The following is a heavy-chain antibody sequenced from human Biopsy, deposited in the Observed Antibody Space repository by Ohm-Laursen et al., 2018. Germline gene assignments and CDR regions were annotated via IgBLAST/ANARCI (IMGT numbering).Heavy chain of an antibody. Sequence: VATVKISCKASGCTFTTYGISWVRQAPGQGLEWMGWINTYSGNTNYGKKFHDRVIMTSDTSTSTAYLEHRSLRSDDTAVYYCARDYYPYVDYLKDVPLCDSWGQGTLVTASS. J-gene: IGHJ4*02. V-gene: IGHV1-18*01. CDR2: INTYSGNT. CDR1: GCTFTTYG. D-gene: IGHD4-17*01. CDR3: ARDYYPYVDYLKDVPLCDS.